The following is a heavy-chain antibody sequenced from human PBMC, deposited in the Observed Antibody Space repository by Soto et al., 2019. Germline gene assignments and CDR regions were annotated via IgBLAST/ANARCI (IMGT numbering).Heavy chain of an antibody. D-gene: IGHD6-19*01. CDR3: AREGSDWYNWFDP. J-gene: IGHJ5*02. CDR1: GFTFNNYN. CDR2: ISSSTI. Sequence: EVQLVESGGGLVQPGGSLRVSCAASGFTFNNYNMNWVRQAPGKGLEWVSYISSSTIYYADSVKGRFTISRDNAKNSLYLQMNSLRAEDTAVYYCAREGSDWYNWFDPWGQGTLVTVSS. V-gene: IGHV3-48*01.